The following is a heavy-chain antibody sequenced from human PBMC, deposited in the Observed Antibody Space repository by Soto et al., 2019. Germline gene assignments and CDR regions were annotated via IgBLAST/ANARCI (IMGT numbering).Heavy chain of an antibody. V-gene: IGHV3-30*18. CDR3: AKEAAATGGIGAFDI. CDR2: ISYDGSIK. Sequence: VGSLRLSCAASGFTFSSSGMHWVRQAPGKGLEWVAVISYDGSIKYYADSVRGRFTNSRDNSKNTLYLQMNSLRAEDTAVFYCAKEAAATGGIGAFDIWGQGTLVTVSS. J-gene: IGHJ3*02. CDR1: GFTFSSSG. D-gene: IGHD1-26*01.